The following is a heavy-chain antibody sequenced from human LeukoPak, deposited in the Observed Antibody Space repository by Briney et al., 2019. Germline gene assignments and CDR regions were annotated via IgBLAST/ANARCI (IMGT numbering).Heavy chain of an antibody. CDR1: GYTFTGYY. CDR3: ARRPLGYCSSTSCYSVRRWFDP. CDR2: INPNSGGT. Sequence: ASVKVSCKASGYTFTGYYMHWVRQAPGQGLEWMGWINPNSGGTNYAQKFQGRVTMTRDTSISTAYMELSRLRSDDTAVYYCARRPLGYCSSTSCYSVRRWFDPWGQGTLVTVSS. D-gene: IGHD2-2*02. J-gene: IGHJ5*02. V-gene: IGHV1-2*02.